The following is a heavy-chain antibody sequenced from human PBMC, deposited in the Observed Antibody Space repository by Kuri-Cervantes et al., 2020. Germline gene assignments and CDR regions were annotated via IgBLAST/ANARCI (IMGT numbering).Heavy chain of an antibody. D-gene: IGHD4-17*01. CDR2: ISYDGSNK. V-gene: IGHV3-30*03. CDR3: ARDATAEQGTNDYGDYGNFDY. J-gene: IGHJ4*02. Sequence: GGSLRLSCAASGFTFSSHGMHWVRQAPGKGLEWVAVISYDGSNKHYADSVKGRFTISRDNSKDTLYVQMNSLRAEDTAVYYCARDATAEQGTNDYGDYGNFDYWGQGTLVTVSS. CDR1: GFTFSSHG.